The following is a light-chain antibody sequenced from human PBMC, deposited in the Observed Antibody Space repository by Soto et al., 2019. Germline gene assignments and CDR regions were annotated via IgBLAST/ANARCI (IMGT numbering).Light chain of an antibody. Sequence: EIVLTQSPGTLSLSPGERATLSCRASQSVSSSYLAWYQQKPGQAPRLLIYGASSRATGIPDRFSGSGYGTDFTLTISRLEPEDFAVYYCQEYGRPPKTFGQGTKVEIK. CDR2: GAS. J-gene: IGKJ1*01. CDR3: QEYGRPPKT. V-gene: IGKV3-20*01. CDR1: QSVSSSY.